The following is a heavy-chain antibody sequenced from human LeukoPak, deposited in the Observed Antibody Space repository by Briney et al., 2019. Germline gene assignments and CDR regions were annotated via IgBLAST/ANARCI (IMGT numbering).Heavy chain of an antibody. Sequence: SETLSLTCAVYGGSFSGYYWSWIRQPPGKGLEWIGEINHSGSTNYNPSLKSRVTISVDTSKNQFSLKLSSVTAADTAVYYCARDLYDFWSGYYAVDYWGQGTLVTVSS. D-gene: IGHD3-3*01. CDR1: GGSFSGYY. V-gene: IGHV4-34*01. J-gene: IGHJ4*02. CDR3: ARDLYDFWSGYYAVDY. CDR2: INHSGST.